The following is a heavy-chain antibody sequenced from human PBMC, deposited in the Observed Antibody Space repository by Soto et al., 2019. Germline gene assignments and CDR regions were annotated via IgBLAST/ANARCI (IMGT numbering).Heavy chain of an antibody. CDR1: GFTFSSYA. V-gene: IGHV3-23*01. CDR3: AKDRSSPGCYAFDS. Sequence: EVQLLESGGGLVQPGGSLRLSCAASGFTFSSYAMSWVRQAPGKGLEWVSAINSRGGSTYYADSVKGRFTISRDSSKNTLYLKRNSMRAEDTAVYYCAKDRSSPGCYAFDSWGQGPLVTVSS. D-gene: IGHD2-2*01. J-gene: IGHJ4*02. CDR2: INSRGGST.